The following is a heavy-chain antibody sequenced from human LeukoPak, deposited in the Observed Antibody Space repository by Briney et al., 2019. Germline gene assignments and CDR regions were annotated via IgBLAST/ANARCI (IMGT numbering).Heavy chain of an antibody. D-gene: IGHD3-10*01. Sequence: GGSLRLSCAASGFTFSSYGMYWVRQGPGKGLEWVAFILYDGSNRDCADSVKGRFTISRDISKSTLYLQMNSLRAEDTAVYYCAKDWGGGHSHFFDYWGQGTLVTVSS. CDR3: AKDWGGGHSHFFDY. V-gene: IGHV3-30*02. CDR1: GFTFSSYG. CDR2: ILYDGSNR. J-gene: IGHJ4*02.